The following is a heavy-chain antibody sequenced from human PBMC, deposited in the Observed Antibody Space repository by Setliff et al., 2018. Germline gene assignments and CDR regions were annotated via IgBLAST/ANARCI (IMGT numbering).Heavy chain of an antibody. D-gene: IGHD6-19*01. CDR2: VSGAGDFT. J-gene: IGHJ6*03. CDR1: GFTFTSYA. V-gene: IGHV3-23*01. CDR3: AKGRLGGHHGWYSGDYFYAYMDV. Sequence: PGGSLRLSCAASGFTFTSYAMTWVRQAPGKGLEWVSTVSGAGDFTYYADSVKGRFTISRDNSKNTLFLQMNSLRAEDTAVYYCAKGRLGGHHGWYSGDYFYAYMDVWGRGTTVTVSS.